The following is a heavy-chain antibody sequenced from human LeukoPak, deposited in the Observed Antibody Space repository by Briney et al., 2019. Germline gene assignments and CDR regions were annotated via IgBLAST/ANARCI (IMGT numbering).Heavy chain of an antibody. CDR2: INHSGST. D-gene: IGHD2-2*01. V-gene: IGHV4-34*01. Sequence: SETLSLTCAVYGGSFSGYYWSWIRQPPGKGLEWIGEINHSGSTNYNPSLRSRVTISVDTSKNQFSLKLSSVTAADTAVYYCARGCGYQLLLFDPWGQGTLVTVSS. J-gene: IGHJ5*02. CDR3: ARGCGYQLLLFDP. CDR1: GGSFSGYY.